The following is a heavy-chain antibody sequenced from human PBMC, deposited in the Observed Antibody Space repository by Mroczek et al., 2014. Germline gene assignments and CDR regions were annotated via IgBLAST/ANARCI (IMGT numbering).Heavy chain of an antibody. CDR3: ARNSDGYGGFSDY. Sequence: QVQLVQSGGGVVQPGRSLRLSCAASGFTFSSYAMHWVRQAPGKGLEWVAVISYDGSNKYYADSVKGRFTISRDNSKNTLYLQMNSLRAEDTAVYYCARNSDGYGGFSDYWSQGTLVTVSS. CDR1: GFTFSSYA. CDR2: ISYDGSNK. D-gene: IGHD5-24*01. J-gene: IGHJ4*02. V-gene: IGHV3-30-3*01.